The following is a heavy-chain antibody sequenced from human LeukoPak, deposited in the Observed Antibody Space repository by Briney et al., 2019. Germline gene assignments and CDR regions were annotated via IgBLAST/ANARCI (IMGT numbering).Heavy chain of an antibody. J-gene: IGHJ4*02. D-gene: IGHD3-9*01. CDR2: IYYSGST. Sequence: SETLSLTCTVSGGSLSSSSYYWGWPRQPPGTGLEWIGSIYYSGSTYYNPSLKSRVTISLDTSQNHFSLKLSSVTAADTAVYYCASPELRYFDWLFRFPGYFDYWGQGTLVTVSS. CDR1: GGSLSSSSYY. CDR3: ASPELRYFDWLFRFPGYFDY. V-gene: IGHV4-39*02.